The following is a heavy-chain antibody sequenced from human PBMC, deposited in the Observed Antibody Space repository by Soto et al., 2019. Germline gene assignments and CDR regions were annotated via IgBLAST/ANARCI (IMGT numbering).Heavy chain of an antibody. Sequence: GGSLRLSCAASGFTFSSYAMHWVRQAPGKGLEWVAVISYDGSNKYYADSVKGRFTISRDNSKNTLYLQMNSLRAEDTAVYYCARDASYYDYVWGSYRGTFDYWGQGTLVTVSS. V-gene: IGHV3-30-3*01. D-gene: IGHD3-16*02. CDR3: ARDASYYDYVWGSYRGTFDY. CDR1: GFTFSSYA. CDR2: ISYDGSNK. J-gene: IGHJ4*02.